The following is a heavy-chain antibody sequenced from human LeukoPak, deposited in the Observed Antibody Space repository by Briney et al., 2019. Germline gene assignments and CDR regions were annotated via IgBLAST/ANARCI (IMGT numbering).Heavy chain of an antibody. CDR1: RHFITYFY. D-gene: IGHD2-2*01. CDR3: ARGPTYQPIDF. Sequence: SETLSLTCSVSRHFITYFYWSWIRQAAGKGLEWIASIHYIETTYYNPSLKSRVTISVDTSKNHCSLKPGSVTAADTAVYYCARGPTYQPIDFWGQGTLVTVSS. J-gene: IGHJ4*02. CDR2: IHYIETT. V-gene: IGHV4-59*05.